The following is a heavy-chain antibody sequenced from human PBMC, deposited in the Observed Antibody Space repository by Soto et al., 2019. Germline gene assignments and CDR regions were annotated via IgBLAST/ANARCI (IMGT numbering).Heavy chain of an antibody. CDR1: GFTFSSYG. CDR3: ARDGQWLVPGPATYYYYYMDV. CDR2: IWYDGSNK. J-gene: IGHJ6*03. D-gene: IGHD6-19*01. Sequence: GGSLRLSCAASGFTFSSYGMHWVRQAPGKGLEWVAVIWYDGSNKYYADSVKGRFTISRDNSKNTLYLQMNSLRAEDTAVYYCARDGQWLVPGPATYYYYYMDVWGKGTTVTVSS. V-gene: IGHV3-33*01.